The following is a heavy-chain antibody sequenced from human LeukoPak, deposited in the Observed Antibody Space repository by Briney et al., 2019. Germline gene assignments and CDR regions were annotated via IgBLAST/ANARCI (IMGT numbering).Heavy chain of an antibody. J-gene: IGHJ4*02. D-gene: IGHD3-22*01. CDR3: AKSNYFDSGGYYFFDY. V-gene: IGHV3-23*01. CDR2: ISVSGGST. CDR1: GFTFSNYG. Sequence: PGGSLRLSCAASGFTFSNYGMHWVRQAPGKGLEWVSGISVSGGSTNYADSVKGRFTISRDNSKNTLYLQMNSLRAEDTAVYYCAKSNYFDSGGYYFFDYWGQGTLVTVSS.